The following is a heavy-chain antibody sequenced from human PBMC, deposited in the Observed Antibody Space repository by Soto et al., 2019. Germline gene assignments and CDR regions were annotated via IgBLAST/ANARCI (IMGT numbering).Heavy chain of an antibody. CDR3: ARGGIAAAAPPDY. D-gene: IGHD6-13*01. Sequence: QVQLQESGPGLVKPSQTLSLTCTVSGGSISSGGYYWSWIRQHPGKGLEWIGYIYYSGSTYYNPSLTNRVTISVDTSKTQFSLKLSSVTAADTAVYYCARGGIAAAAPPDYWGQGTLVTVSS. CDR1: GGSISSGGYY. V-gene: IGHV4-31*03. J-gene: IGHJ4*02. CDR2: IYYSGST.